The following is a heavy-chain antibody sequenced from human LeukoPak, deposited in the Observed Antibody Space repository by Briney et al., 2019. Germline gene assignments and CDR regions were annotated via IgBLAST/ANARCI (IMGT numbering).Heavy chain of an antibody. CDR3: ARVPSRGGVVVIPVWIFFDY. Sequence: PGGSLRLSCAATGFTFSSYWMHWVRQAPGKGLVWVSRINSDGSSTSYADSVKGRFTISRDNAKNTLYLQMNSLRAEDTAVYYCARVPSRGGVVVIPVWIFFDYWGQGTLVSVSA. CDR1: GFTFSSYW. J-gene: IGHJ4*02. V-gene: IGHV3-74*01. CDR2: INSDGSST. D-gene: IGHD3-16*02.